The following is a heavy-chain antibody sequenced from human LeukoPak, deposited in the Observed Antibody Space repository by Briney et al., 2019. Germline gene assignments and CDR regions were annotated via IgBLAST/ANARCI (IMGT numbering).Heavy chain of an antibody. CDR1: GFTFSDYY. CDR3: ARGPYYYDSSGYSNQVDY. V-gene: IGHV3-11*01. J-gene: IGHJ4*02. D-gene: IGHD3-22*01. CDR2: ISSSGSTI. Sequence: GGSLRLSCAASGFTFSDYYMSWIRQAPGKGLEWVSYISSSGSTIYYADSVKGRFTISRDNAKNSLYLQMNSLRAEDTAVYYCARGPYYYDSSGYSNQVDYWGQGTPVTVSS.